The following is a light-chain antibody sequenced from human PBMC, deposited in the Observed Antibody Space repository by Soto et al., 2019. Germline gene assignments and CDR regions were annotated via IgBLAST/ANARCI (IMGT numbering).Light chain of an antibody. CDR1: QSVGSN. CDR2: TAS. CDR3: QQYNNWPRT. V-gene: IGKV3-15*01. Sequence: EIVMPPSPATLSVSPGERATLSCRASQSVGSNLAWYQQKPGQAPRLLIYTASTRATGVPVRFSGSGSGTEFTLAISSLQSEDFAVYYCQQYNNWPRTFGQGTKVDIK. J-gene: IGKJ1*01.